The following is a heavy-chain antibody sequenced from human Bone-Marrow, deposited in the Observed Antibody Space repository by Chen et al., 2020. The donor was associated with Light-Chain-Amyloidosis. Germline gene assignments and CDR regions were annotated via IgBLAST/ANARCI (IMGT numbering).Heavy chain of an antibody. CDR1: GFTFSSYA. V-gene: IGHV3-23*01. CDR3: AKDLGPKGGYDYY. Sequence: EVQLLESGGGLVQPGGSLRLSCAASGFTFSSYAMSWVRQAPGKGLAWFSASSGSGGSTYYADSVKGRFTISRDNSKNTLYLQMNSLRAEDTAVYYCAKDLGPKGGYDYYWGQGTLVTVSS. J-gene: IGHJ4*02. D-gene: IGHD5-12*01. CDR2: SSGSGGST.